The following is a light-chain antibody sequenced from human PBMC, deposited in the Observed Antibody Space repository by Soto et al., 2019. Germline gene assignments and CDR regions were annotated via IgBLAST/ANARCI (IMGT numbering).Light chain of an antibody. Sequence: EIVLTQSPATLSLSPGERATLSCRASQSVSSYLAWYQQKPGQAPRLLIYDTSSRATGIPARFSGSGSGTDFTLTSSSVEPEDFAVYYCQQRSNWPLTFGGGTKVEIK. CDR2: DTS. V-gene: IGKV3-11*01. CDR1: QSVSSY. J-gene: IGKJ4*01. CDR3: QQRSNWPLT.